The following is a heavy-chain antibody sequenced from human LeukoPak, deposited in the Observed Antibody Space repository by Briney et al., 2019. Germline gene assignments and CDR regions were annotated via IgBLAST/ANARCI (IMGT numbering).Heavy chain of an antibody. V-gene: IGHV4-4*07. D-gene: IGHD3-9*01. CDR2: IYTSGST. Sequence: SSETLSLTCTVSGGSISSYYWSWIRQPAGKGLEWIGRIYTSGSTNYNPSLKSRVTMSVDTSTNQFSLKLSSVTAADTAVYYCARAGFTITPPQYYYYGMDVWGQGTTVTVSS. J-gene: IGHJ6*02. CDR1: GGSISSYY. CDR3: ARAGFTITPPQYYYYGMDV.